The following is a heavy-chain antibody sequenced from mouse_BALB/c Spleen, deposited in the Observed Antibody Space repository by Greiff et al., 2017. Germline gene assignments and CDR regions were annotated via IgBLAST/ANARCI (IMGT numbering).Heavy chain of an antibody. J-gene: IGHJ4*01. V-gene: IGHV1-63*02. D-gene: IGHD2-4*01. CDR2: IYPGGGYT. CDR1: GYTFTNYW. Sequence: QVQLQQSGAELVRPGTSVKISCKASGYTFTNYWLGWVKQRPGHGLEWIGDIYPGGGYTNYNEKFKGKATLTADTSSSTAYMQLSSLTSEDSAVYFCARWITTGYYYAMDYWGQGTSVTVSS. CDR3: ARWITTGYYYAMDY.